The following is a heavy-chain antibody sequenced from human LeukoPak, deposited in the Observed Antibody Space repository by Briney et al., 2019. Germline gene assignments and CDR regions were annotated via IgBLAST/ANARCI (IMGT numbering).Heavy chain of an antibody. V-gene: IGHV4-34*01. CDR1: GRSFSGYY. J-gene: IGHJ4*02. Sequence: SETLSLTCAVYGRSFSGYYWSWIRQPPGKGLEWIGEINHSGSTNYNPSLKSRVTISVDTSKNQFSLKLSSVTAADTAVYYCARYYYGSGSYYRKPGFDYWGQGTLVTVSS. CDR2: INHSGST. D-gene: IGHD3-10*01. CDR3: ARYYYGSGSYYRKPGFDY.